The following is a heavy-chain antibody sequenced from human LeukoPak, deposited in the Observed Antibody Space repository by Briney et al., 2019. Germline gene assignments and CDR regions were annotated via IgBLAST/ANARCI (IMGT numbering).Heavy chain of an antibody. CDR3: ARGVAVGGTEEFFDY. J-gene: IGHJ4*02. D-gene: IGHD6-19*01. CDR1: GFTVSSNY. CDR2: IYSGGST. Sequence: GGSLRLSCAASGFTVSSNYMSWVRQAQGKGLEWVSVIYSGGSTYYADSVKGRFTISRDNSKNTLYLQMNSLRAEDTAVYYCARGVAVGGTEEFFDYWGQGTLVTVSS. V-gene: IGHV3-53*01.